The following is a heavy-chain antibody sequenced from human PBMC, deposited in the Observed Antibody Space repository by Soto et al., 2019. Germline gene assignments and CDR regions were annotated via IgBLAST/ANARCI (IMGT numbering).Heavy chain of an antibody. J-gene: IGHJ4*02. CDR2: ISAHNGNT. D-gene: IGHD1-1*01. Sequence: QVHLVQSGAEVKKPGASVKVPCQGSGYAFTTYGITWVRQAPRQGLEWMGWISAHNGNTNYAQKLQGRVTVTRDTSTSTAYMELRSLRYDDTAVYYCARGRYGDYWGQGALVTVSS. CDR1: GYAFTTYG. V-gene: IGHV1-18*01. CDR3: ARGRYGDY.